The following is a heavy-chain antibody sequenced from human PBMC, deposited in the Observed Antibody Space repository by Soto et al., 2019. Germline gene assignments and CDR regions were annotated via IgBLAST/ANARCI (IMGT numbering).Heavy chain of an antibody. CDR1: GFTFSNYG. CDR3: ARDRWEFQLFYYGLDV. V-gene: IGHV3-33*01. CDR2: IWYDGSND. J-gene: IGHJ6*02. D-gene: IGHD1-26*01. Sequence: GGSLRLSCAASGFTFSNYGMHWVRQAPGKGLEWVAIIWYDGSNDYYVDSVKGRFTISRDNSKDTLSLQMNSLRAEDTAVYYCARDRWEFQLFYYGLDVWGQGTTVTVSS.